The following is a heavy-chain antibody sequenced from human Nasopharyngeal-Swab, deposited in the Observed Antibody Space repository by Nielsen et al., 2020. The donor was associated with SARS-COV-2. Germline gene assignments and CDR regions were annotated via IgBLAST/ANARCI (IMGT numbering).Heavy chain of an antibody. V-gene: IGHV4-39*01. Sequence: RQATGKGREWIGSLYYSGSTYYNPSLMTRVTISVNTSNNQFSLTLSSVTAADTAVYYCASNSMVLCSTSGAFDIWGQGTMVTVSS. D-gene: IGHD3-10*01. CDR2: LYYSGST. J-gene: IGHJ3*02. CDR3: ASNSMVLCSTSGAFDI.